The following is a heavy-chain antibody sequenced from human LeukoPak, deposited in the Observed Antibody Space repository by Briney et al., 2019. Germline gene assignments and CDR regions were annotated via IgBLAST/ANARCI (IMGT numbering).Heavy chain of an antibody. Sequence: VGSLRLSCAASGFTLPGHIVTWLRQAPGKGLEWVSIIGGRDDRTYYADFVKGRFTISRDNSKNILYLQMNNLRAEDTAVYYCAKDPNPLYDLWSGYKWGQGTLVTVSS. V-gene: IGHV3-23*01. J-gene: IGHJ4*02. CDR3: AKDPNPLYDLWSGYK. CDR1: GFTLPGHI. CDR2: IGGRDDRT. D-gene: IGHD3-3*01.